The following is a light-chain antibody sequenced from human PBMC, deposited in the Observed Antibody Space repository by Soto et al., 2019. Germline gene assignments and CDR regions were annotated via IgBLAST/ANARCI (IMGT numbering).Light chain of an antibody. V-gene: IGLV2-14*03. J-gene: IGLJ1*01. CDR3: SSYTSSSTRV. CDR2: DVS. Sequence: QSVLTQPASVSGSPGQSITISCTGTNSDVGHYNYVSWYQQHPGKAPKLMLYDVSNRPSGVPNRFSGSKSGNTASLTISGLQAEDEADYYCSSYTSSSTRVFGTGTKLTVL. CDR1: NSDVGHYNY.